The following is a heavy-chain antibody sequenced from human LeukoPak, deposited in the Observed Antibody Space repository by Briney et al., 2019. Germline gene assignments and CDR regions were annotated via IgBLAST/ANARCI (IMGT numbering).Heavy chain of an antibody. Sequence: SETLSLTCTVSGGSISSYYWSWIRQPPGKGLEWIGYIYYSGSTNYNPSLKSRVTISVDTSKNQFSLKLSSVTAADTAVYYCARGDIVVVPAAILWFDPWGQGTLVTVSS. CDR3: ARGDIVVVPAAILWFDP. D-gene: IGHD2-2*01. V-gene: IGHV4-59*01. CDR1: GGSISSYY. J-gene: IGHJ5*02. CDR2: IYYSGST.